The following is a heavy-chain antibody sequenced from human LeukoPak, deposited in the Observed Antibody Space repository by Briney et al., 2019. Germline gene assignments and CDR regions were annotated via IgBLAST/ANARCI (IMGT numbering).Heavy chain of an antibody. V-gene: IGHV3-74*01. Sequence: PGGSLRLSCAASGFTFNTYWFHWVRQAPGKGLVWVSRIDSDGSDTIYAGSVKGRFTISRDNAKNSLYLQMNSLRAEDTAVYYCARLEAAAGSVDYWGQGTLVTVSS. CDR1: GFTFNTYW. J-gene: IGHJ4*02. CDR3: ARLEAAAGSVDY. D-gene: IGHD6-13*01. CDR2: IDSDGSDT.